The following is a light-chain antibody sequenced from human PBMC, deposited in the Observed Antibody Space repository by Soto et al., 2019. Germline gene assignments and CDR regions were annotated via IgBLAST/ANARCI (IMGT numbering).Light chain of an antibody. CDR3: QQRGSSAPYT. Sequence: IVLTQSPATLSLSPGERATLSCRDSQSVRNYLAWYQQRPGQAPRLLIYGASNRATGVPARFSGSGSVTDFSLTISSLEAENFAVFFCQQRGSSAPYTFGQGTKGGIK. J-gene: IGKJ2*01. V-gene: IGKV3-11*01. CDR2: GAS. CDR1: QSVRNY.